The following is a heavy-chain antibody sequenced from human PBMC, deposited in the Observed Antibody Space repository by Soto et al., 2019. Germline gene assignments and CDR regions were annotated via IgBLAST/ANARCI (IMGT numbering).Heavy chain of an antibody. D-gene: IGHD3-22*01. J-gene: IGHJ4*02. V-gene: IGHV3-33*01. CDR3: ARDPPSDSSGHYSLAY. Sequence: GGSLRLSCAASGFTFRTYAMHWVRQAPGKGLEWVAGIWSDGSYRFHEDSVKGRYTISRDDSKDTMYLQMSSLRAEDTAVYYCARDPPSDSSGHYSLAYWAQGTLVTVSS. CDR2: IWSDGSYR. CDR1: GFTFRTYA.